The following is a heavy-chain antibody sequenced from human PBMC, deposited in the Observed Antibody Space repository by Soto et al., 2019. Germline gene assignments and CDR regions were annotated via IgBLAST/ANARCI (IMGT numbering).Heavy chain of an antibody. Sequence: PSETLSLTCTVSGDSVTSGSHYWSWIRQPPGKGLEYIGYIFYSENTSYHPSLKSRVTISVDTSKNQFSLKLSSVTAADTAVYYCARDREDFQDFWSGYSYYYYGMDVWGQGTTVTVSS. CDR3: ARDREDFQDFWSGYSYYYYGMDV. CDR2: IFYSENT. J-gene: IGHJ6*02. CDR1: GDSVTSGSHY. V-gene: IGHV4-61*01. D-gene: IGHD3-3*01.